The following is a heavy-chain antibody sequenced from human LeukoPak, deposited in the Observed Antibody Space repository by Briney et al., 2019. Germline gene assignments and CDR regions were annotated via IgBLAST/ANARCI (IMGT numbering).Heavy chain of an antibody. J-gene: IGHJ4*02. Sequence: GGSLRLSCAASGFTFSNAWMSWVRQAPGKGLEWVGRIKSKTDGCTTDYAAPVKGRFTISRDDSKNTLYLQMNSLRAEDTAVYYCAKASAMIVVVSKHFDYWGQGTLVTVSS. CDR2: IKSKTDGCTT. D-gene: IGHD3-22*01. V-gene: IGHV3-15*01. CDR1: GFTFSNAW. CDR3: AKASAMIVVVSKHFDY.